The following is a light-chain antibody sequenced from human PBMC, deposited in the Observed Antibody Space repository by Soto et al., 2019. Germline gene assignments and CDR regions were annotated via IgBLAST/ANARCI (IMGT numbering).Light chain of an antibody. Sequence: QSVLTQPASVSGSPGQSITISCTGTSADVGSYNLVSWYQQHPGRAPKLMICEVTERPSGISNRFSGSKSGNTASLTISGLQAEDEADYYCSSYTSSSTLNYVFGTGTKLTVL. J-gene: IGLJ1*01. CDR3: SSYTSSSTLNYV. V-gene: IGLV2-14*02. CDR2: EVT. CDR1: SADVGSYNL.